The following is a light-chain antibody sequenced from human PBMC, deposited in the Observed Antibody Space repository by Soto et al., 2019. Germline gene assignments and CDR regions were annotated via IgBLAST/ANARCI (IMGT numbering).Light chain of an antibody. CDR1: LTVSGNY. CDR2: GAS. J-gene: IGKJ1*01. Sequence: EIALTHSPRTLSVSPGETATLSCRASLTVSGNYLAWYQQKAGQAPRLVIYGASSRATGIPDRFSASGSGTDFTLTISRLEPEDFAVYYCQQYSVAPLTFGQGTKVDIK. V-gene: IGKV3-20*01. CDR3: QQYSVAPLT.